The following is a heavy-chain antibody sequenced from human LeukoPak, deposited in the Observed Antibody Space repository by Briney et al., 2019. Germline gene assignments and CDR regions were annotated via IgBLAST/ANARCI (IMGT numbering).Heavy chain of an antibody. D-gene: IGHD2-21*02. J-gene: IGHJ4*02. CDR1: GFTFSSFS. CDR2: ISSSSGSI. CDR3: ARDTTYCGGGRYRLTDY. V-gene: IGHV3-21*01. Sequence: GGSLRLSCAASGFTFSSFSMNWVRQAPGKGLEWVSSISSSSGSIYYADSLKGRFTISRDNAKNSLYLQMDSLRAEDTAVYYCARDTTYCGGGRYRLTDYWGQGTLVSVSS.